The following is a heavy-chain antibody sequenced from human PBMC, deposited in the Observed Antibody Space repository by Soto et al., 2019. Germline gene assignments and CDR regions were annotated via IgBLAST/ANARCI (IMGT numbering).Heavy chain of an antibody. CDR1: GLSLCTTEVT. D-gene: IGHD3-9*01. CDR3: ARHKETTLTFDY. V-gene: IGHV2-5*02. CDR2: IYWDDSE. Sequence: QITLKESGPTLVKPTQTLTLTCTFSGLSLCTTEVTVGWIRQPPGKALEWLGLIYWDDSERYSPSLKSRLTITKDTSKNQVILTLTNMDPVDTATYFCARHKETTLTFDYWGQGILVTVSS. J-gene: IGHJ4*02.